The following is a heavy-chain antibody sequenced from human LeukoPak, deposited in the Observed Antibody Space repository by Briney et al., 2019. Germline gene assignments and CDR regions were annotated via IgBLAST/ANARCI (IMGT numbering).Heavy chain of an antibody. V-gene: IGHV5-51*01. CDR2: IYPGDSDI. D-gene: IGHD2-21*02. CDR3: VRPATSDSYYFDY. Sequence: GESLKISRKGSVSSFTSYWIGWVRPLPGKGLEWMGIIYPGDSDIRYSPSFQGQVTISADKSISTAYLQWSSLKASDTAMYYCVRPATSDSYYFDYWGQGTLITVSS. CDR1: VSSFTSYW. J-gene: IGHJ4*02.